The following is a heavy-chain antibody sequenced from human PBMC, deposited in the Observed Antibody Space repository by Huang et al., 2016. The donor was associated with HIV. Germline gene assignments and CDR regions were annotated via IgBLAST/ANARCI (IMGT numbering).Heavy chain of an antibody. CDR2: IYYSGNT. D-gene: IGHD6-19*01. V-gene: IGHV4-39*01. CDR1: GGSISSSSYY. J-gene: IGHJ6*02. CDR3: ARHGRVAGHYYNNMDV. Sequence: LQLQESGPGLVKSSETLSLICTVSGGSISSSSYYWGWIRQPPGKGPEWIGSIYYSGNTYYNPPLKSRVTISVDTSKNQFSLKVNSVTAADTAVYYCARHGRVAGHYYNNMDVWVRGTTVTVSS.